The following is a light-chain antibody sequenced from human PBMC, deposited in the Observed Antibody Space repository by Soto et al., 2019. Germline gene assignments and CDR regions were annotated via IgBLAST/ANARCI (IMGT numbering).Light chain of an antibody. CDR1: QSVSNN. V-gene: IGKV3-15*01. CDR2: GAS. CDR3: QKYNGALRS. J-gene: IGKJ4*01. Sequence: EIVMTQSPATLSVSPGESATLSCRASQSVSNNLAWYQQKPGQAPRLLIYGASARATGIPARFSGSGSGTEFTLTISSLQSEDFATYYCQKYNGALRSFGGGTKVEIK.